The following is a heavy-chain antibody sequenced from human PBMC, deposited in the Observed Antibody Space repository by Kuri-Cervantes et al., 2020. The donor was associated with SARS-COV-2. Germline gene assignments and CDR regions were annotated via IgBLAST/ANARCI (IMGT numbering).Heavy chain of an antibody. V-gene: IGHV4-59*08. J-gene: IGHJ6*02. CDR1: CGSISSYY. D-gene: IGHD6-19*01. CDR2: IYYSGST. Sequence: GSLRLSCTVSCGSISSYYWSWIRQPPGKGLEWIGYIYYSGSTNYNPSLKSRVTISVDPSKNQFSLKLSSVTAADTAVYYCARHSSGWRVGYYYYYGMDVWGQGTTVTVSS. CDR3: ARHSSGWRVGYYYYYGMDV.